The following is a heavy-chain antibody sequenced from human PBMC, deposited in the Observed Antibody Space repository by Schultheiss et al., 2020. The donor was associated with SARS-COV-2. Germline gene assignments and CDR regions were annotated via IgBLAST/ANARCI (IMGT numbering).Heavy chain of an antibody. V-gene: IGHV1-18*01. CDR1: GYTFFTFG. CDR3: ARVLIFGAKYYFDY. CDR2: ISAYNGST. J-gene: IGHJ4*02. Sequence: ASVKVSCKASGYTFFTFGMSWVRQAPGQGLEWVGWISAYNGSTNYAQKFQGRVTMTRDTSSYTAYMELRSLRSDDTAVYYCARVLIFGAKYYFDYWGQGTLVTVSS. D-gene: IGHD3-10*01.